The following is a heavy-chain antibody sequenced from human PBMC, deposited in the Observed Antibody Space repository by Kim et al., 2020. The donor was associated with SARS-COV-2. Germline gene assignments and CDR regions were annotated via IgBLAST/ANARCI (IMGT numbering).Heavy chain of an antibody. CDR1: GGSISSFY. J-gene: IGHJ6*02. CDR2: IYNSGST. V-gene: IGHV4-59*01. CDR3: ARAVSGSAPYYYGMDV. Sequence: SETLSLTCTVSGGSISSFYWSWIRQPPGKGLEWIGYIYNSGSTNYNPSLESRVTISVDTSKNQFALKLTSVTAADTAMYYCARAVSGSAPYYYGMDVWGQGTTVTVSS. D-gene: IGHD1-26*01.